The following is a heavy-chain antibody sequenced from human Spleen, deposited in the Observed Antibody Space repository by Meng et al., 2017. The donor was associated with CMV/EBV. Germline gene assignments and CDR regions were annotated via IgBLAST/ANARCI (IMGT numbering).Heavy chain of an antibody. CDR2: IFYSGNT. V-gene: IGHV4-59*01. CDR3: ARALWAATGVVFDY. Sequence: GSLRLSCAMSGGFISTYCWSWVRQPPGKGLEFIGCIFYSGNTKNKPSLKSRVTMSIDTSKNQFSLKLSSVTAADTAVYYCARALWAATGVVFDYWGQGTLVTVSS. J-gene: IGHJ4*02. CDR1: GGFISTYC. D-gene: IGHD6-13*01.